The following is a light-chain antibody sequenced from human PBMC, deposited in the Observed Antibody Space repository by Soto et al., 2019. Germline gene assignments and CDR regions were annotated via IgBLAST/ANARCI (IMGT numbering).Light chain of an antibody. CDR3: QVWDSGSAHVL. Sequence: SYELTQPSSVSVAPGKTARISCGGNNIGSKGVHWYQQKPGQAPVLVIYSDTDLPPVIPERFSGSNSANMATLTISRVEAGDEADYYCQVWDSGSAHVLFGGGTQLTVL. CDR2: SDT. V-gene: IGLV3-21*04. CDR1: NIGSKG. J-gene: IGLJ2*01.